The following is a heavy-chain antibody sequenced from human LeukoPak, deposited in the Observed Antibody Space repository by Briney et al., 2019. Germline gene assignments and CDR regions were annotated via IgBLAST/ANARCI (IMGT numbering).Heavy chain of an antibody. CDR1: GFTVSSNY. J-gene: IGHJ6*03. V-gene: IGHV3-53*01. Sequence: GGSLRLSCAASGFTVSSNYMSWVRQAPGKGLEWVSVIYSGGSTYYADSVKGRFAISRDNSKNTLYLQMNSLRAEDTAVYYCASGSGSYRTPYYYMDVWGKGTTVTVSS. D-gene: IGHD3-10*01. CDR2: IYSGGST. CDR3: ASGSGSYRTPYYYMDV.